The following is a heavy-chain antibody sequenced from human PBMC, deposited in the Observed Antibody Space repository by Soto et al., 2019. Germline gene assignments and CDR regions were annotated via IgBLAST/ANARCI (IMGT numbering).Heavy chain of an antibody. CDR3: ARGRYGDY. CDR1: GYAFTTYG. Sequence: QVHLMQSGAEVKKPGASVTVSCKGSGYAFTTYGITWVRQAPGQGLEWMGWISAHNGNTNYAQKLQGRVTVTRDTSTSTAYMELRSLRSDDTAVYYCARGRYGDYWGQGALVTVSS. J-gene: IGHJ4*02. V-gene: IGHV1-18*01. CDR2: ISAHNGNT. D-gene: IGHD1-1*01.